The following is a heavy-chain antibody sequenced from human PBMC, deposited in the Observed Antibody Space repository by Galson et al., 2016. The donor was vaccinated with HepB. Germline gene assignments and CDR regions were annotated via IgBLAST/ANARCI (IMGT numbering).Heavy chain of an antibody. CDR2: INAGNGNT. Sequence: SVKVSCKASGYTFTSYGMHWVRQAPGQRLEWMGWINAGNGNTKYSQKFQGRVTITRDTSASTAYMELSSLRSEDTAVYYCARVEPRNFLTGQKNDAFDIWGQGTMVTVSS. V-gene: IGHV1-3*01. D-gene: IGHD3/OR15-3a*01. J-gene: IGHJ3*02. CDR1: GYTFTSYG. CDR3: ARVEPRNFLTGQKNDAFDI.